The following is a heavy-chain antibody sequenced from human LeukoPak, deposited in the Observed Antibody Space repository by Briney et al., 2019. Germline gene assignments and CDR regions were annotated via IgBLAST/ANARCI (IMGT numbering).Heavy chain of an antibody. D-gene: IGHD6-19*01. CDR2: ISFAGSHK. V-gene: IGHV3-30*03. CDR3: AILCEGGDSTGRPCDC. CDR1: GHLHKLL. J-gene: IGHJ4*02. Sequence: PGGSLRLFYGIWGHLHKLLCALGAPQAPGKGLEWLAVISFAGSHKFYADSVKGRFTISRDNYRHTLYLEMNSPREQDTAVYYCAILCEGGDSTGRPCDCWGQGTLVTVSS.